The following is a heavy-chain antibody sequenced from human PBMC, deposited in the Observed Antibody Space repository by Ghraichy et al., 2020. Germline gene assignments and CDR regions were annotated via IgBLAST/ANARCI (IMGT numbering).Heavy chain of an antibody. CDR2: IKQDGSEK. Sequence: GGSLRLSCAASGFTFSSYWMSWVRQAPGKGLEWVANIKQDGSEKYYVDSVKGRFTISRDNAKNSLYLQMNSLRAEDTAVYYCARDLPDYDFWSGYYPPPGYWGQGTLVTVSS. V-gene: IGHV3-7*01. J-gene: IGHJ4*02. CDR3: ARDLPDYDFWSGYYPPPGY. D-gene: IGHD3-3*01. CDR1: GFTFSSYW.